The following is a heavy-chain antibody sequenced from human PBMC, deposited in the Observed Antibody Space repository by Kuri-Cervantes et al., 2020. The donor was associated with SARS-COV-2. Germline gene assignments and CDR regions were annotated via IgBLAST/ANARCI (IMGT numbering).Heavy chain of an antibody. CDR1: GGTFSSYA. Sequence: SVKVSCKASGGTFSSYAISWVRQAPGEGLEWMGGIIPIFGTANYAQKFQGRVTITAGESTSTAYMELSSLRSEDTAVYYCARWDGYNDYYYYMDVWAKGPRSPSP. V-gene: IGHV1-69*13. D-gene: IGHD5-24*01. CDR2: IIPIFGTA. J-gene: IGHJ6*03. CDR3: ARWDGYNDYYYYMDV.